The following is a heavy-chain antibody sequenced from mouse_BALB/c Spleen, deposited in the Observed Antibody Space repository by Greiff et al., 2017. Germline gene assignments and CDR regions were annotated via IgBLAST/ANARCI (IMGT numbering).Heavy chain of an antibody. CDR3: ARDTTTVAPFAY. V-gene: IGHV7-3*02. Sequence: EVKLMESGGGLVQPGGSLRLSCATSGFTFTDYYMSWVRQPPGKALEWLGFIRNKANGYTTEYSASVKGRFTISRDNSQSILYLQMNTLRAEDSATYYCARDTTTVAPFAYWGQGTLVTVSA. J-gene: IGHJ3*01. D-gene: IGHD1-1*01. CDR1: GFTFTDYY. CDR2: IRNKANGYTT.